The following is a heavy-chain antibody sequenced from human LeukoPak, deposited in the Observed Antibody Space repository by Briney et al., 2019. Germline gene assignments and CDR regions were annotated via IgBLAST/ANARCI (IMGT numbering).Heavy chain of an antibody. CDR3: ARLVAAMGTYYYYYYYMDV. J-gene: IGHJ6*03. CDR2: IYTSGST. V-gene: IGHV4-4*09. D-gene: IGHD1-26*01. CDR1: GGSISSYY. Sequence: SETLSLTCTVSGGSISSYYWSWIRQPPGKGLEWIGYIYTSGSTNYNPSLKSRVTISVDTSKNQFSLKLSSVTAADTAVYYCARLVAAMGTYYYYYYYMDVWGKGTTVTVSS.